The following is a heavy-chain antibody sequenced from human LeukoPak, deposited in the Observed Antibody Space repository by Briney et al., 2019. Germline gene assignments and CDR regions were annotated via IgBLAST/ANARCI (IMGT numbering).Heavy chain of an antibody. V-gene: IGHV4-59*01. Sequence: PSETLSLTCTVSGGSISSYYWSWIRQPPGKGLEWIGYIYYSGSTNYNPSLKSRVTISVDTSKNQFSLKLSSVTAADPAVYYCARRGRALYCSGGSCYDYWGQGTLVTVSS. J-gene: IGHJ4*02. CDR2: IYYSGST. CDR3: ARRGRALYCSGGSCYDY. CDR1: GGSISSYY. D-gene: IGHD2-15*01.